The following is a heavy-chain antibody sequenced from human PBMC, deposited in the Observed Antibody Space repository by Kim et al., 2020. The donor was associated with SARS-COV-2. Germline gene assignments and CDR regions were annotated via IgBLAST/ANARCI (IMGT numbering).Heavy chain of an antibody. CDR2: ISDDANNK. V-gene: IGHV3-30*04. CDR1: GFTFSDFA. Sequence: GGSLRLSCSASGFTFSDFAFHWVRQAPGKGLEWVAVISDDANNKYDAESVKGRFTISRDNSKNTLYLQMNSLRAEDTAVYYCARGGYRSSWSIGEAFVLWGQGTMVTVSS. CDR3: ARGGYRSSWSIGEAFVL. D-gene: IGHD6-13*01. J-gene: IGHJ3*01.